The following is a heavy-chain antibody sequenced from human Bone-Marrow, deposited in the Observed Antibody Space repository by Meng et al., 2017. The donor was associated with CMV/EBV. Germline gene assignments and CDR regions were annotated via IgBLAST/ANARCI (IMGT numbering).Heavy chain of an antibody. V-gene: IGHV1-8*03. J-gene: IGHJ4*02. CDR1: GYTFTSYD. Sequence: ASVKVSCKASGYTFTSYDINWVRQAAGQGLEWMGWMNPDSVNPGYAQKFQGRVTITRSTSISTVYMELSSLRSEDTAVYYCARGGCGLDHWGQGTLVTVSS. CDR3: ARGGCGLDH. CDR2: MNPDSVNP. D-gene: IGHD2-21*01.